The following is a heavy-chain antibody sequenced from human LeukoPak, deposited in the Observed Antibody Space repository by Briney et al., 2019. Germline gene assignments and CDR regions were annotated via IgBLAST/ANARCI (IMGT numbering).Heavy chain of an antibody. CDR3: ARDKTGYYLGPFDY. V-gene: IGHV3-21*01. CDR2: ISSSSSYK. Sequence: GGSLRLSCAASGFTFSSYSMNWVRQAPGKGLEWVSSISSSSSYKYYADSVKGRFTISRDNAKNSLYLQMNSLRAEDTAVYYCARDKTGYYLGPFDYWGQGTLVTVSS. D-gene: IGHD3-9*01. CDR1: GFTFSSYS. J-gene: IGHJ4*02.